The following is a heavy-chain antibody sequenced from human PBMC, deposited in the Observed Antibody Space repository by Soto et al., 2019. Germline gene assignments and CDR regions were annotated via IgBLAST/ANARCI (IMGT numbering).Heavy chain of an antibody. Sequence: EASVKVSCKASGYTFTSYGISWVRQAPGQGLEWMGWISAYNGNTNYAQKLQGRVTMTTDTSTSTAYMELRSLRSDDTAVYYCARTNTVTHPGYYYYYMDVWGKGTTVTVSS. V-gene: IGHV1-18*01. D-gene: IGHD4-4*01. CDR3: ARTNTVTHPGYYYYYMDV. J-gene: IGHJ6*03. CDR1: GYTFTSYG. CDR2: ISAYNGNT.